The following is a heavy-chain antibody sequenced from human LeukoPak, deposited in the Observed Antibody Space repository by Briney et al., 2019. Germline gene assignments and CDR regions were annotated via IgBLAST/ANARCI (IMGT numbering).Heavy chain of an antibody. J-gene: IGHJ5*02. CDR1: GGSISSYY. D-gene: IGHD5-12*01. V-gene: IGHV4-59*01. CDR2: IYYSGST. CDR3: ARGRYRGYDYWFDP. Sequence: PSETLSLTCTVSGGSISSYYWSWTRQPPGKGLEWIGYIYYSGSTNYNPSLKSRVTISVDTSKNQFSLKLSSVTAADTAVYYCARGRYRGYDYWFDPWGQGTLVTVSS.